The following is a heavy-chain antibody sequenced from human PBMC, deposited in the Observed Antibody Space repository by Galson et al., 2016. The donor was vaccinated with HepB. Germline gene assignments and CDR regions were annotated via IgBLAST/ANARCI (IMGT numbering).Heavy chain of an antibody. J-gene: IGHJ4*02. V-gene: IGHV1-46*01. CDR1: GYSFTSYN. CDR3: ARGSYHAYDYNY. Sequence: SVKVSCKASGYSFTSYNIHWVRQAPGQGLEWMGLIYGSGGGTDYAQKFQGRVTITRDTSTSTVYMELSGLTSDDRAVYYCARGSYHAYDYNYWGQGTPVTVSS. CDR2: IYGSGGGT. D-gene: IGHD3-16*01.